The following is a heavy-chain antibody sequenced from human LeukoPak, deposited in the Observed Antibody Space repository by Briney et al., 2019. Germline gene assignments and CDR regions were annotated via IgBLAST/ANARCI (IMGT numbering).Heavy chain of an antibody. CDR3: ARGSRGDGAAFDI. D-gene: IGHD7-27*01. J-gene: IGHJ3*02. CDR1: GGSLSSYY. V-gene: IGHV4-59*01. Sequence: SETLSLTCTVSGGSLSSYYWSWIRQPPGKGLEWIGYIYYSGNTNYNPSLKSRVTISLDTSKNQFSLKLNSVTAADTAVYYCARGSRGDGAAFDIWGQGTMVTVSS. CDR2: IYYSGNT.